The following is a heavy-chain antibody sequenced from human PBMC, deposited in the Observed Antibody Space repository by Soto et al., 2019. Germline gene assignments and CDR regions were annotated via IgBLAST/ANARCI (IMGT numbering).Heavy chain of an antibody. CDR3: AREISLSAGSYFDY. CDR1: GFTFNTYN. CDR2: ISSSSYTI. D-gene: IGHD3-10*01. Sequence: GGSLRLSWTASGFTFNTYNMNWVRQAPGKGLEWVSYISSSSYTIKYADSVEGRFTVSRDNGKKSLYLQMNSLRDEDTAVYFCAREISLSAGSYFDYWGQGTLVTVSS. J-gene: IGHJ4*02. V-gene: IGHV3-48*02.